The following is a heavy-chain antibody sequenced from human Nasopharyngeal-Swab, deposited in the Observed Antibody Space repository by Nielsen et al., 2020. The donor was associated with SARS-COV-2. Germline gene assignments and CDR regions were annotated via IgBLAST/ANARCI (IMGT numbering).Heavy chain of an antibody. V-gene: IGHV3-7*03. CDR2: IKQDGSEK. CDR3: ASLYYDFWNRDDLVY. Sequence: ETLSLTCAASGFTFSSYSMNWVRQAPGKGLEWVANIKQDGSEKYYVDSVKGRFTISRDNAKNSLYLQMNSLRAEDTAVYYCASLYYDFWNRDDLVYWGQGTLVTVSS. J-gene: IGHJ4*02. CDR1: GFTFSSYS. D-gene: IGHD3-3*01.